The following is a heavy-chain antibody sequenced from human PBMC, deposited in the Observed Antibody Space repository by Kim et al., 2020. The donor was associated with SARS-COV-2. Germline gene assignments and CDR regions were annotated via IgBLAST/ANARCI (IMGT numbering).Heavy chain of an antibody. Sequence: GGSLRLSCAASGFTFSSYSMNWVRQAPGKGLEWISSISSSSSYIYYADSVKGRFTISRDNARASLYLQMNSLRAEDTAVYYCARVLTNGWSYFDYCGQG. CDR3: ARVLTNGWSYFDY. V-gene: IGHV3-21*04. D-gene: IGHD6-19*01. CDR1: GFTFSSYS. CDR2: ISSSSSYI. J-gene: IGHJ4*02.